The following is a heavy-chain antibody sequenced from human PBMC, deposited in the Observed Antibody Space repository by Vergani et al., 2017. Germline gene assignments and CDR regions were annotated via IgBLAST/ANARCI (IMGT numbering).Heavy chain of an antibody. D-gene: IGHD4-17*01. CDR1: GYTFTSYG. CDR2: ISAYNGNT. V-gene: IGHV1-18*01. CDR3: ARGEHDYGDYVSMDV. J-gene: IGHJ6*03. Sequence: QVQLVQSGAEVKKPGASVKVSCKASGYTFTSYGISWVRQAPGQGLEWLGWISAYNGNTNYAQKPQGRVTMTTATSTSTAYLELRSLRSDDTAVYYCARGEHDYGDYVSMDVWGKGTTVTVSS.